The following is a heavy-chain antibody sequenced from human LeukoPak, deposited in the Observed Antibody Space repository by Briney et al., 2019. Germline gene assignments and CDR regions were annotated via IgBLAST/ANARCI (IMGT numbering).Heavy chain of an antibody. Sequence: GGSLRLSCAASGFTVFNYWMSWVRQAPGKGLEWVANINLDGSQKYYVDSLKGRFTISRDNAKNSLYLQMNSLRAEDTAVYYCAKDLDGWYSGYFDYWGQGTLVTVSS. J-gene: IGHJ4*02. V-gene: IGHV3-7*01. CDR2: INLDGSQK. CDR3: AKDLDGWYSGYFDY. CDR1: GFTVFNYW. D-gene: IGHD6-19*01.